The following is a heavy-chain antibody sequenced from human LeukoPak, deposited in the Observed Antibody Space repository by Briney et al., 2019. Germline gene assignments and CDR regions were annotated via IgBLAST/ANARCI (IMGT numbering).Heavy chain of an antibody. V-gene: IGHV1-2*02. CDR2: INPNSGGT. J-gene: IGHJ6*03. D-gene: IGHD3-16*01. CDR1: GYTFTGYY. Sequence: GASVKASCKASGYTFTGYYMHWVRQAPGQGLEWMGWINPNSGGTNYAQEFQGRVTMTRDTSISTAYMELSRLRSDDTAVYYCARRGKGLGYYMDVWGKGTTVTISS. CDR3: ARRGKGLGYYMDV.